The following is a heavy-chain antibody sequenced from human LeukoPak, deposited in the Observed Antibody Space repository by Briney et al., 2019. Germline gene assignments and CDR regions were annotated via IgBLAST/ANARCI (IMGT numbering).Heavy chain of an antibody. V-gene: IGHV1-8*03. CDR1: GYTFTSYD. Sequence: ASVKVSCKASGYTFTSYDINWVRQATGQGLEWMGWMNPNSGNTGYAQKFQGRVTITRNTSISTAYMELSSLRSEDTAVYYCARAIRDIVVVPAAKSYYYYMGVWGKGTTVTVSS. CDR3: ARAIRDIVVVPAAKSYYYYMGV. D-gene: IGHD2-2*01. J-gene: IGHJ6*03. CDR2: MNPNSGNT.